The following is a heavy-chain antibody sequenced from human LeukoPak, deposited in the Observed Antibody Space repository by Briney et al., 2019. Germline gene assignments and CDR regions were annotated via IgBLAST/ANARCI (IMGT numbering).Heavy chain of an antibody. CDR2: IIPIFGTA. CDR1: GGTFSSYA. J-gene: IGHJ4*02. CDR3: ASPSGGYSYVPWDD. Sequence: SVKVSCKASGGTFSSYAISWVRQAPGQGLEWMGGIIPIFGTANYAQKFQGRVTITTDESTSTAYMELSSLRSEDTAVYYCASPSGGYSYVPWDDWGQGTLVTVSS. V-gene: IGHV1-69*05. D-gene: IGHD5-18*01.